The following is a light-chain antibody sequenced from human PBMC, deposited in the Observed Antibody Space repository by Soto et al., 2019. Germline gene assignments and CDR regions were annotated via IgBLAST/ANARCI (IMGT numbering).Light chain of an antibody. V-gene: IGKV1-5*03. CDR2: KAS. Sequence: DIQMTQSRSTLSASVGDRVAITCRASQSISNWLAWYQQKPGKAPKLLIYKASSLESGVPSRFSGSGSGTEFTLTISSLQPDDFATYYCQQYNSLWTFGQGTKVDIK. CDR3: QQYNSLWT. CDR1: QSISNW. J-gene: IGKJ1*01.